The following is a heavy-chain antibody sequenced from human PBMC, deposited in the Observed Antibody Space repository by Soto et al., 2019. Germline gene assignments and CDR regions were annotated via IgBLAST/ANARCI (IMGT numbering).Heavy chain of an antibody. Sequence: SETLSLTCAVSGGSISGSNWWSWVRQPPGKGLEWIGEIYHSGSTNYNPSLKSRVTISVDKSKNQFSLKLSSVTAADTAVYDCARVKASGVNFDYWGQGTLVTVSS. D-gene: IGHD3-10*01. CDR1: GGSISGSNW. CDR2: IYHSGST. J-gene: IGHJ4*02. CDR3: ARVKASGVNFDY. V-gene: IGHV4-4*02.